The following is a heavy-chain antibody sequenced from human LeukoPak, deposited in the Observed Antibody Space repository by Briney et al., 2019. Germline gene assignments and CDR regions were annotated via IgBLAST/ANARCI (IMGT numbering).Heavy chain of an antibody. J-gene: IGHJ4*02. V-gene: IGHV3-21*01. CDR2: ISGSSSYI. CDR1: GFTFSSYS. D-gene: IGHD3-10*01. Sequence: GGSLRLSCAASGFTFSSYSMNWVRQAPGKGLEWVSSISGSSSYIYYADSVKGRFTISRDNAKNSLYLQMNSLRAEDTAVYYCARDIGEFGWGQGTPVTVSS. CDR3: ARDIGEFG.